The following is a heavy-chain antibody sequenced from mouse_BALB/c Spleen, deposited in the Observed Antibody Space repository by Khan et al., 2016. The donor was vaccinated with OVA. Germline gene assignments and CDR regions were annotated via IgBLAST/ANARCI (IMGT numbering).Heavy chain of an antibody. J-gene: IGHJ2*01. D-gene: IGHD1-1*01. CDR3: ARKNGGDLDY. Sequence: EVQLQESGPELVKPGASVKISCKASGYSFTGYFMNWVMQSHGKSLEWIGRINPHIGETLYNQKFKGKATLTVDESSRTAHMELRSLASEDSAVYYCARKNGGDLDYWGQGTTLTVSS. CDR1: GYSFTGYF. V-gene: IGHV1-20*02. CDR2: INPHIGET.